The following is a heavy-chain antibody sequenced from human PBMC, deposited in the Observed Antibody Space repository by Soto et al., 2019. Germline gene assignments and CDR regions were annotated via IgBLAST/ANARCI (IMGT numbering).Heavy chain of an antibody. V-gene: IGHV3-23*01. CDR2: LSAGGTAT. D-gene: IGHD5-18*01. J-gene: IGHJ4*01. CDR1: GFIFSSSA. Sequence: EVQLLESGGGLVQPGGSLRLSCAASGFIFSSSAMTWVRQAPGKGLEWVSGLSAGGTATYYADSVKGRFTISRDNSKNTLYLQVNSLRVEDTALYYWARAVGGSSYAYLPADWGHGTRVTVSS. CDR3: ARAVGGSSYAYLPAD.